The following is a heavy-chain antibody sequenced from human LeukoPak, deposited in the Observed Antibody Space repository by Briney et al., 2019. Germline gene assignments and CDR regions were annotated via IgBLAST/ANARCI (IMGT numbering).Heavy chain of an antibody. CDR3: AKGAYSSSWLSDY. J-gene: IGHJ4*02. CDR1: GFTFSGYG. V-gene: IGHV3-30*02. D-gene: IGHD6-13*01. CDR2: IRYDERNK. Sequence: GGSLRLSCAASGFTFSGYGMHWVRQAPGKGLEWVTFIRYDERNKYYADSVKGRFTISRDNSKNTLYLQMNSLRAEDTAVYYCAKGAYSSSWLSDYWGQGTLVTVSS.